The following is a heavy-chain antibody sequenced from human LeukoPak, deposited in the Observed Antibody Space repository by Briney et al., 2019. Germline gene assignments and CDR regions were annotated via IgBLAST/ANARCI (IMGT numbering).Heavy chain of an antibody. D-gene: IGHD3-9*01. CDR1: GGTFSSYA. CDR3: ARCRYDILTGYYFDY. J-gene: IGHJ4*02. CDR2: IIPIFGTA. Sequence: SVKVSCKASGGTFSSYAISWVRQAPGQGLEWMGRIIPIFGTANYAQKFQGRVTITTDESASTAYMELSSLRSEDTAVYYCARCRYDILTGYYFDYWGQGTLVTVSS. V-gene: IGHV1-69*05.